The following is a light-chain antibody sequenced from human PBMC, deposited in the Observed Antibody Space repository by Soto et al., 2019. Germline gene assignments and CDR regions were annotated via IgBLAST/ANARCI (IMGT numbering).Light chain of an antibody. V-gene: IGKV1-39*01. Sequence: DIQMTQSPSSLSASVGDRVTITCRASQSIRIYLNWYQQKLGEAPKLLIYAASSLQSGVPSRFSGSGSGTEFTLTISSLQPEDSASYFCQQSISAPLTFGGGTKVEIK. CDR3: QQSISAPLT. CDR1: QSIRIY. CDR2: AAS. J-gene: IGKJ4*01.